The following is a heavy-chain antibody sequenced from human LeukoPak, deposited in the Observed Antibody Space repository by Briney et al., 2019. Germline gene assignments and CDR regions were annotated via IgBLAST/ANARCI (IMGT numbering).Heavy chain of an antibody. CDR3: ARGTAMVRDAFDI. CDR2: IKQDGSEK. J-gene: IGHJ3*02. D-gene: IGHD5-18*01. CDR1: GFTFSSYW. Sequence: GGSLRLSCAASGFTFSSYWVSWVRQAPGKGLEWVANIKQDGSEKYYVDSVKGRFTISRDNARNSLYLQMNSLRAEDTAVYYCARGTAMVRDAFDIWGQGTMVTVSS. V-gene: IGHV3-7*04.